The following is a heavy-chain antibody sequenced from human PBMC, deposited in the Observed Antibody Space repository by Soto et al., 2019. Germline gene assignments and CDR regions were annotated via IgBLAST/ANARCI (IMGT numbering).Heavy chain of an antibody. Sequence: SETLSLTCSVSGDSMTDYYWSWIPQSPGKGLEWIGYVHSVGTTKYNPSHKSRVTISVDTSKKRFSLNLRSVTAADTAVYYCTSLNYYDTSGYPYLFDHWGQGAPVTVSS. CDR1: GDSMTDYY. V-gene: IGHV4-59*12. CDR3: TSLNYYDTSGYPYLFDH. J-gene: IGHJ4*02. CDR2: VHSVGTT. D-gene: IGHD3-22*01.